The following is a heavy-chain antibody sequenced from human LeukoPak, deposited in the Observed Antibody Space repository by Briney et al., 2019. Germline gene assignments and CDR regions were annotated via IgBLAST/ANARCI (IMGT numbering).Heavy chain of an antibody. D-gene: IGHD1-26*01. CDR3: MVGARDFDY. CDR2: IRSKAYGGTT. Sequence: GGSLRLSCTASGFTFGDYAMSWVRQAPGKGLEWVGFIRSKAYGGTTEYAASVKGRFTTSRDDSKSIAYLQMNSLKTEDTAVYYCMVGARDFDYWGQGTLVTVSS. V-gene: IGHV3-49*04. J-gene: IGHJ4*02. CDR1: GFTFGDYA.